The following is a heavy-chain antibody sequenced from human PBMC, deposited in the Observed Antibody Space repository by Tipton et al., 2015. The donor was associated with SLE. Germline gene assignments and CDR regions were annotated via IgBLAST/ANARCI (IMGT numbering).Heavy chain of an antibody. Sequence: LRLSCTVSGDSINSYYWSWIRQPPGKGLEWIGYIYNIGVTNYNPSLKSRVTISVDASKDQLSLRLNSVTAADTAVYYCARSNIIEPGAFDIWGQGTMVTVSS. CDR3: ARSNIIEPGAFDI. J-gene: IGHJ3*02. V-gene: IGHV4-59*01. CDR1: GDSINSYY. D-gene: IGHD3-10*01. CDR2: IYNIGVT.